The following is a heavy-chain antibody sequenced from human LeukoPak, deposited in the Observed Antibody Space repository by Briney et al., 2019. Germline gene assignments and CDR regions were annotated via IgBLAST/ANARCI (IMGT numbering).Heavy chain of an antibody. CDR1: GFTFRNYW. J-gene: IGHJ5*02. CDR3: AREIRGNWFAP. CDR2: IVGDGTRT. V-gene: IGHV3-74*01. Sequence: GGSLRLSCAASGFTFRNYWMHWVRQAPEKGLVWVSRIVGDGTRTAYADSVKGRFTISRDNAKNSRYLQMNSLRAEDTAVYYCAREIRGNWFAPWGQGTLVTVSS.